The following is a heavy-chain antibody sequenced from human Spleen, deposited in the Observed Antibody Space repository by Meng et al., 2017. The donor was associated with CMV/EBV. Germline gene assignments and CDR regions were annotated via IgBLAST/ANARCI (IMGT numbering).Heavy chain of an antibody. V-gene: IGHV4-39*07. J-gene: IGHJ5*02. Sequence: SETLSLTCTVSGGSMGRGTYHWAWIRQPPGKGLEWIGSIYYNGNTFYNPSLKSRVTISGDTSKNQFSLKMNSLTAADTAVYYCALTTVNWFDPWGHGTLVTVSS. CDR1: GGSMGRGTYH. CDR2: IYYNGNT. D-gene: IGHD4-17*01. CDR3: ALTTVNWFDP.